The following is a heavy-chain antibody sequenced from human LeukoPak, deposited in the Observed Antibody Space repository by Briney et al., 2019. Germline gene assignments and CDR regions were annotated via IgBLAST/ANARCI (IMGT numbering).Heavy chain of an antibody. CDR2: ITISGTYI. V-gene: IGHV3-21*01. CDR1: GFILSDYN. Sequence: GGSLRLSCAASGFILSDYNMNWVRQAPGKGLEWVSFITISGTYITYADSVKGRFTISRDNAKNSLYLQMNSLRAEDTAVYYCTRDQSATARAYDSGGQGTLVTVPS. D-gene: IGHD1-26*01. J-gene: IGHJ4*02. CDR3: TRDQSATARAYDS.